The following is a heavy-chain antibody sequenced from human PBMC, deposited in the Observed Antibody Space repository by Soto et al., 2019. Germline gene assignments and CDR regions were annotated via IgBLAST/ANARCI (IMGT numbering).Heavy chain of an antibody. J-gene: IGHJ4*01. CDR1: GYTFTAYY. Sequence: GASEKVSWKASGYTFTAYYMHWVRQAPGQGLEWMGWVNPNSGGTNYAQKFQGRVTMTRDTSITTAYMELSRLRSDDTAVYYCARSIAARRTVDYWGQGTLVTVSS. CDR3: ARSIAARRTVDY. D-gene: IGHD6-6*01. V-gene: IGHV1-2*02. CDR2: VNPNSGGT.